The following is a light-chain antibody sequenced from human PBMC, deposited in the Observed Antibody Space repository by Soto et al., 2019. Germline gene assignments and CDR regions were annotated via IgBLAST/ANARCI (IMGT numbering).Light chain of an antibody. Sequence: DIQLTQSPSTLSASVGDRVTITCRASQSVSIWLAWYQQKPGQAPKLLIYKASTLQSGVPSRFSGSGSGTDFTLTISSLQPDDFATYYCQQYKSSRTFGQGAKVEIK. V-gene: IGKV1-5*03. J-gene: IGKJ1*01. CDR3: QQYKSSRT. CDR2: KAS. CDR1: QSVSIW.